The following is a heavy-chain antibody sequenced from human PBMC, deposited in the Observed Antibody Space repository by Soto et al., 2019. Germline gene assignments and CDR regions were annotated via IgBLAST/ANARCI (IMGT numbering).Heavy chain of an antibody. V-gene: IGHV3-30*03. Sequence: QVQLVESGGGVVQPGRSLRLSCAASGFTFSSYGMHWVRQAPGKGLEWVAVISYDGSNKYYADSVKGRFTISRDNSKNTLYLQMNSLRAEDTAVYYCARDRVFTSSSWYGRSYYYYGMDVWGQGTTVTVSS. CDR3: ARDRVFTSSSWYGRSYYYYGMDV. J-gene: IGHJ6*02. D-gene: IGHD6-13*01. CDR2: ISYDGSNK. CDR1: GFTFSSYG.